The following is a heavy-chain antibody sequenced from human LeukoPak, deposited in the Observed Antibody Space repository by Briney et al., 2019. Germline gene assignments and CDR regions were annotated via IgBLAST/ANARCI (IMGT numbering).Heavy chain of an antibody. D-gene: IGHD5-18*01. Sequence: PGGSLRLSCAASGFTFSSYGMHWVRQAPGKGLEWVSFIGYDGSNKYYADSVKGRFTISRDNSKNTLYLQMNSLRAEDTAVYYCAKDQDHTVDTAMADNFDYWGQGTLVTVSS. CDR2: IGYDGSNK. J-gene: IGHJ4*02. CDR3: AKDQDHTVDTAMADNFDY. CDR1: GFTFSSYG. V-gene: IGHV3-30*02.